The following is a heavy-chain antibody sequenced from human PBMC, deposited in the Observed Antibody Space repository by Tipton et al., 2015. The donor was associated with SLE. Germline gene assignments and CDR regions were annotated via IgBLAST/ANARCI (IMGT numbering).Heavy chain of an antibody. D-gene: IGHD6-19*01. CDR2: IYYSEST. CDR3: AAAEGIAVSGWFDP. J-gene: IGHJ5*02. CDR1: GGSISSHY. Sequence: TLSLTCTVSGGSISSHYCSWIRQPPGKGLEWIGYIYYSESTNYTPSLKSRVTISVYPSEIQFSLKLSSVTAADTAVSFCAAAEGIAVSGWFDPWGHGTLVIVSS. V-gene: IGHV4-59*11.